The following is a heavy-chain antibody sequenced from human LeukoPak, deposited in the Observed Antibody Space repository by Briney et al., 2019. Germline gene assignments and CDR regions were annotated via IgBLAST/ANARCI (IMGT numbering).Heavy chain of an antibody. Sequence: GGSLRLSCAASGFTFSSYSMNWVRQAPGKGLERGSYISSSSSTIYYADSVKGRFTISRDNAKNSLYLQMNSLRAEDTATYYCARGEFGDYYYFYMDVWGKGTTVTVSS. V-gene: IGHV3-48*01. J-gene: IGHJ6*03. D-gene: IGHD2/OR15-2a*01. CDR2: ISSSSSTI. CDR3: ARGEFGDYYYFYMDV. CDR1: GFTFSSYS.